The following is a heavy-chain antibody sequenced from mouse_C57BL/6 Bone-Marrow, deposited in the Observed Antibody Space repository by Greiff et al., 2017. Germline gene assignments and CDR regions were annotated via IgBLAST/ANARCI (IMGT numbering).Heavy chain of an antibody. CDR1: GYTFTSYW. CDR3: ARKLWLREGYFDY. CDR2: IDPSDSET. V-gene: IGHV1-52*01. J-gene: IGHJ2*01. Sequence: QVHVKQPGAELVRPGSSVKLSCKASGYTFTSYWMHWVKQRPIQGLEWIGNIDPSDSETHYNQKFKDKATLTVDKSSSTAYTQLSSLTSEDSAVYYCARKLWLREGYFDYWGQGTTLTVSS. D-gene: IGHD2-2*01.